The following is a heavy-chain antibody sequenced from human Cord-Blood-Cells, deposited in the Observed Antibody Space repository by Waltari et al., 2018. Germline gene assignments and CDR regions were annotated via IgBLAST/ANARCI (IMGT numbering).Heavy chain of an antibody. V-gene: IGHV4-39*07. CDR3: ASEGSGSYDY. D-gene: IGHD1-26*01. CDR2: IYYSGST. CDR1: GCSISSSSYY. J-gene: IGHJ4*02. Sequence: QLQLQESGPGLVKPSETLSLTCTVSGCSISSSSYYWGWIRQPPGKGLEWIGSIYYSGSTYYNPSRKSRVTISVDTSKNQFSLKLGSVTAADTAVYYCASEGSGSYDYWGQGTLVTVSS.